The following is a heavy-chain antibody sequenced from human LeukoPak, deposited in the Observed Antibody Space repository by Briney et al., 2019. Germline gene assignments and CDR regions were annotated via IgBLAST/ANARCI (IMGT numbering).Heavy chain of an antibody. CDR2: ISSSSSYI. D-gene: IGHD3-10*01. V-gene: IGHV3-21*01. J-gene: IGHJ4*02. CDR1: GFTFNNYS. Sequence: GGSLRLSCAASGFTFNNYSMNWVRQAPGKGLEWVSSISSSSSYIYYADSVKGRFTISRDNAKNSLYLQMNSLGAEDTAVYYCAREISLVGVINYWGQGTLVTVSS. CDR3: AREISLVGVINY.